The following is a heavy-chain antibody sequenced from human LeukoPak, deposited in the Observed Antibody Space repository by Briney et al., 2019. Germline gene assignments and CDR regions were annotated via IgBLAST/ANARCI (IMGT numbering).Heavy chain of an antibody. V-gene: IGHV3-48*01. CDR3: ARDYKYAFDN. Sequence: GGSLRLSCAASGFTFSDYSMNWVRQAPGKGLEWISYIGIDSGNTNYADSVKGRFTISGDKAKNSLYLQMNSLRVEDTAVYYCARDYKYAFDNWGQGPLVTVSS. D-gene: IGHD5-24*01. CDR2: IGIDSGNT. CDR1: GFTFSDYS. J-gene: IGHJ4*02.